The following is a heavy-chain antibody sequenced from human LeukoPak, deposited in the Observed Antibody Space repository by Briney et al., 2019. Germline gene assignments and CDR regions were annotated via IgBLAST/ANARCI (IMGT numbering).Heavy chain of an antibody. CDR3: ARSSESYDSSGYYSYYFDN. J-gene: IGHJ4*02. V-gene: IGHV4-59*01. D-gene: IGHD3-22*01. Sequence: PSETLSLTCTVSGGSFSSFYWSWIRQPPGKRLEWIGYVSKSGSTNYNPSLKSRVTISLDTSKNQFSLKLRSVTAADTAVYYCARSSESYDSSGYYSYYFDNWGQGTLVTVSS. CDR2: VSKSGST. CDR1: GGSFSSFY.